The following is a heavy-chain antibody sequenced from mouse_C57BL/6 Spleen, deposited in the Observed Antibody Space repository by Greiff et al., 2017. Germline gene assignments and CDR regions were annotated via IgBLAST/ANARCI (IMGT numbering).Heavy chain of an antibody. Sequence: EVQLQQSGAELVRPGASVKLSCKASGFNIQDYYMHWVKQRPEQGLEWIGRIDPEDGDTEYAPKFQGKATLTADTSSNTAYLQLSSLTSEDTAVYYCTTDYSNPFAYWGQGTLVTVSA. J-gene: IGHJ3*01. V-gene: IGHV14-1*01. CDR1: GFNIQDYY. D-gene: IGHD2-5*01. CDR2: IDPEDGDT. CDR3: TTDYSNPFAY.